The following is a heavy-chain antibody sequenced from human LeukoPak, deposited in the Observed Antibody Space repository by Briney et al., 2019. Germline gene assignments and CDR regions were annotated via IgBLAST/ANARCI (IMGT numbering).Heavy chain of an antibody. D-gene: IGHD1/OR15-1a*01. J-gene: IGHJ6*03. CDR1: GGSISSYG. CDR2: IISVFGTA. Sequence: GSSVKVSCKASGGSISSYGISWVRRAPGHRLEGMGRIISVFGTANYAQKFQDRVTITADIASTTAYMELTSLTSEDTAVYFCAKQGEIRQDYYMDVWGNGTTVTVSS. CDR3: AKQGEIRQDYYMDV. V-gene: IGHV1-69*06.